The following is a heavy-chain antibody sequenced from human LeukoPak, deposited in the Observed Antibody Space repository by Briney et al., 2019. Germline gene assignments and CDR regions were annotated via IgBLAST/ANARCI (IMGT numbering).Heavy chain of an antibody. V-gene: IGHV3-23*01. CDR1: GFTFRSYA. Sequence: GGSLRLSCAASGFTFRSYAMSRVRQAPGKGLEGVSAISGNGDKTYYADSVRGRFTISRDNSKNTLYLQMNSLRAEDTAVYYCAKDLNYGFDSWGQGTLVTVSS. CDR2: ISGNGDKT. D-gene: IGHD3-10*01. CDR3: AKDLNYGFDS. J-gene: IGHJ4*02.